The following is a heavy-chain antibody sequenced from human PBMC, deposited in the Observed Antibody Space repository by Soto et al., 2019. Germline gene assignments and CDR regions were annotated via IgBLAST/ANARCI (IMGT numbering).Heavy chain of an antibody. CDR2: IYYTGSI. Sequence: LQESGPGMVKSSETLSLTCTVAGGSISGTSYYWGWIRQPPGKGLEWIGSIYYTGSIYYKPSLKSRVTISVDTSKNQFFMKLSSVTAADTAVYYGAREQSRVESNLFDPWGQGTLVNVTS. CDR3: AREQSRVESNLFDP. V-gene: IGHV4-39*01. CDR1: GGSISGTSYY. D-gene: IGHD1-26*01. J-gene: IGHJ5*02.